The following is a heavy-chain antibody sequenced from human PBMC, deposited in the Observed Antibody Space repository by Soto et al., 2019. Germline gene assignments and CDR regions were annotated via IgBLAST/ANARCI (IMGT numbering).Heavy chain of an antibody. J-gene: IGHJ3*02. Sequence: PGGSLRLSCAASGFTFSDYSMNWVRQAPWKGLEWVSYISRSSSTIYYADSVKGRFTISRDNAKNSLYLQMNSLRAEDTAVYYCAKVGGCSGGSCRYFDAFDIWGQGTMVTVSS. CDR2: ISRSSSTI. CDR3: AKVGGCSGGSCRYFDAFDI. V-gene: IGHV3-48*01. CDR1: GFTFSDYS. D-gene: IGHD2-15*01.